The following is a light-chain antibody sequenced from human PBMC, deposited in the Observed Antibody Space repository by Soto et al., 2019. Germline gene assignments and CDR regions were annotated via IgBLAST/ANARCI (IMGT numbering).Light chain of an antibody. CDR2: GAS. CDR3: QQRSNWIT. CDR1: QSVSSSY. J-gene: IGKJ5*01. V-gene: IGKV3D-20*02. Sequence: EIVLPPSPGTLSLSPGARATLSCRASQSVSSSYLAWYQQKPGQAPRLLIYGASSRATGIPDRFSGSGSGTDFTLTISRLEPEDFAVYYCQQRSNWITFGQGTRLENK.